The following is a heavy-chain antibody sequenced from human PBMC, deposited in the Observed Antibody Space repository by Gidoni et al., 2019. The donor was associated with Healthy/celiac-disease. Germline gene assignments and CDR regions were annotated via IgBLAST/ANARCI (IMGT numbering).Heavy chain of an antibody. J-gene: IGHJ4*02. CDR3: AKGLNYYDSSGYSH. Sequence: EVQLLESGVGLVQPGGSLSLSCAASGFAFSNYAMSWVRQAPGKGLEWVSAISGSGASTYYANSVKGRFTISRDNSKNTLYLQMSSLRAEDTAVFSCAKGLNYYDSSGYSHWGQGTLVTVSS. CDR2: ISGSGAST. CDR1: GFAFSNYA. V-gene: IGHV3-23*01. D-gene: IGHD3-22*01.